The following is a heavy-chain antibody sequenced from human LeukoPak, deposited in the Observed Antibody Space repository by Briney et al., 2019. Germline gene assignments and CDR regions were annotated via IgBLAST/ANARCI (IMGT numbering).Heavy chain of an antibody. CDR3: ARTELLWFGELLYGDDY. Sequence: ASVKVSCKASGYTFTSYGISWVRQAPGQGLEWMGWINAYNGNTNYGQKLQGRVTMTTDTSTSTAYMELRSLRSDDTAVYYCARTELLWFGELLYGDDYWGQGTLVTVSS. CDR1: GYTFTSYG. J-gene: IGHJ4*02. D-gene: IGHD3-10*01. CDR2: INAYNGNT. V-gene: IGHV1-18*01.